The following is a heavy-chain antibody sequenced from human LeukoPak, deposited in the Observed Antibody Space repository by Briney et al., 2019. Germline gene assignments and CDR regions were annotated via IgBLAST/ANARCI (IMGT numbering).Heavy chain of an antibody. CDR3: ARDSLGAAAGEGDY. J-gene: IGHJ4*02. Sequence: ASVKVSCKASGYTFTGYYMHWVRQAPGQGLEWMGWINPNSGGTNYAQKFQGRVTMTRDTSISTAYMELSRMRSDDTAVYYCARDSLGAAAGEGDYWGQGTLVTVSS. D-gene: IGHD6-13*01. CDR1: GYTFTGYY. V-gene: IGHV1-2*02. CDR2: INPNSGGT.